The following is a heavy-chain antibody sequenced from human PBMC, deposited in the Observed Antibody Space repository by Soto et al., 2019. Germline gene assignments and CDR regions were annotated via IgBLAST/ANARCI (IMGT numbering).Heavy chain of an antibody. D-gene: IGHD7-27*01. CDR3: ARVWGMTPDY. CDR2: FYYSGST. CDR1: GGSISSGGYY. V-gene: IGHV4-31*03. J-gene: IGHJ4*02. Sequence: QVQLQESGPGPVKPSQTLSLTCTVSGGSISSGGYYWSWIRQHPGKGLEWIGHFYYSGSTYYNPSLKSRVTMSVDTSKNQFSLKLSSVTAADTAMYYCARVWGMTPDYWGQGTLVTVSS.